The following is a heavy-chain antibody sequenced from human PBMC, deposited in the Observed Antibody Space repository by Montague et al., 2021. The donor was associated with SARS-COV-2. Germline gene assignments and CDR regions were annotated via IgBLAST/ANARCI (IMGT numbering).Heavy chain of an antibody. V-gene: IGHV4-59*11. Sequence: SETLSLTCTVSGGSTRSHHWSWIRQPPGKGLEWIGNIYYTGSTKYNPSLKSRITISADTSKNQFSLKLTSVTAADTAVYYCARDPGNDSFDFWGPGTMVIVSS. CDR1: GGSTRSHH. D-gene: IGHD3-10*01. J-gene: IGHJ3*01. CDR3: ARDPGNDSFDF. CDR2: IYYTGST.